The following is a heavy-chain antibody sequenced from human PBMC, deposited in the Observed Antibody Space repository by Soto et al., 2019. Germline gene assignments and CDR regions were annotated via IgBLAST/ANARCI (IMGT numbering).Heavy chain of an antibody. D-gene: IGHD3-22*01. Sequence: SETLSLTCAVSGYSISSGYYWGWIRQPPGKGLEWIGSIYHSGSTYYNPSLKSRVTISVDTSKNQFSLKLSSVTAADTAVYYCASRSYDSSGFRDYWGQGTLVT. J-gene: IGHJ4*02. V-gene: IGHV4-38-2*01. CDR1: GYSISSGYY. CDR3: ASRSYDSSGFRDY. CDR2: IYHSGST.